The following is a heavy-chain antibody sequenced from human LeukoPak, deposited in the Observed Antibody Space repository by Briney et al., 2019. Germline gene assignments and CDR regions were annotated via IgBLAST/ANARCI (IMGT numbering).Heavy chain of an antibody. CDR2: INHSGST. CDR1: GGSLSGYY. V-gene: IGHV4-34*01. Sequence: SETLSLTCAVYGGSLSGYYWSWIRQPPGKGLEWFGEINHSGSTNYNPSLKSRVTISVDTSKNQFSLKLSSVTAADTAVYYCARALRHARRYFDYWGQGTLVTVSS. CDR3: ARALRHARRYFDY. J-gene: IGHJ4*02.